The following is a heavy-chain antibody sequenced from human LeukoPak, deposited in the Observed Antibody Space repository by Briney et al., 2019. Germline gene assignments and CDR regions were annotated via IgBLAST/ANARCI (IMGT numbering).Heavy chain of an antibody. CDR2: ISYDGVTK. D-gene: IGHD3-3*01. CDR3: ARDRGHYSGSYNLFDD. V-gene: IGHV3-30*04. CDR1: GFDFSGYV. Sequence: GRSLRLSCATSGFDFSGYVMHWVRQSPGKGLEWLSTISYDGVTKNYADSVKGRFTISRDNSKNTLYLQMNSLRVEDTAVFYCARDRGHYSGSYNLFDDWSQGTLLTVSS. J-gene: IGHJ4*02.